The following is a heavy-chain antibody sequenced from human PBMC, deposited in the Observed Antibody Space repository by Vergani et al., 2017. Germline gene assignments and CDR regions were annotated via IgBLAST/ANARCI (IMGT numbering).Heavy chain of an antibody. D-gene: IGHD3-22*01. CDR3: ATIDSSGYYPSYNVPDY. J-gene: IGHJ4*02. Sequence: EVQLVESGGRVVRPGGSLRLSCIASGFKFDDYGMNWVRHVPGKGLEWVAGVNWNGVGSAYADSVRGRFIISRDNAKSSLFLQMNSLRVEDTALYYCATIDSSGYYPSYNVPDYWGQGTQVTVSS. V-gene: IGHV3-20*04. CDR2: VNWNGVGS. CDR1: GFKFDDYG.